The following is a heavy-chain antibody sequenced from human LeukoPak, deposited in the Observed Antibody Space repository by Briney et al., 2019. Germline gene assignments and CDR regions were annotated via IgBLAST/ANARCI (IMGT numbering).Heavy chain of an antibody. J-gene: IGHJ4*02. CDR3: ARHKRAPYYDLWSGYQGY. CDR1: GGSISSSSYY. V-gene: IGHV4-39*01. CDR2: IYYSGNT. D-gene: IGHD3-3*01. Sequence: SETLSLTCTVSGGSISSSSYYWGWIRQPPGKGLEWIGSIYYSGNTYYNPSLKSRVTISVDTSKNQFSLKLSSVTAADTAVYYCARHKRAPYYDLWSGYQGYWGQGTLVTVSS.